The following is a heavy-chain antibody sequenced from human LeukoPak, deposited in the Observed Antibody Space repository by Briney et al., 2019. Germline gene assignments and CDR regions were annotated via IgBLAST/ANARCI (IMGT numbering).Heavy chain of an antibody. CDR3: ARPNSGYYFQDAFDI. V-gene: IGHV4-39*01. CDR2: IYYSGST. CDR1: GGSISSSSYY. J-gene: IGHJ3*02. D-gene: IGHD3-22*01. Sequence: SETLSLTCTVSGGSISSSSYYWSWIRQPPGKGLEWIGSIYYSGSTYYNPSLKSRVTISVDTSKNQFSLKLSSVTAADTAVYYCARPNSGYYFQDAFDIWGQGTMVTVSS.